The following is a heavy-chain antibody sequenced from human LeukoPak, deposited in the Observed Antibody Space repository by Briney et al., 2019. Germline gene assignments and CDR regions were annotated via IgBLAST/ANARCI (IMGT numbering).Heavy chain of an antibody. CDR1: GYSFTSYW. CDR2: IDPSDSYT. CDR3: ARKGSSASSDYGMDV. Sequence: GESLKISCKGSGYSFTSYWISWVRQMPGKGLEWMGRIDPSDSYTNYSPSFQGHVTISADKSISTAYLQWSSLKASDTAMYYCARKGSSASSDYGMDVWGQGTTVTASS. D-gene: IGHD2-2*01. V-gene: IGHV5-10-1*01. J-gene: IGHJ6*02.